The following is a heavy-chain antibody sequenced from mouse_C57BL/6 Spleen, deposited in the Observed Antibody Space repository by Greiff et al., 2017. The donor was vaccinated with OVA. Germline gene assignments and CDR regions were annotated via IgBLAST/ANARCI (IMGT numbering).Heavy chain of an antibody. V-gene: IGHV3-6*01. Sequence: EVHLVESGPGLVKPSPSLSLTCSVTGYSITSGYYWNWIRQFPGNQLAWMGYIRYDGSTNYNPSLKNPISITRDTSKNQFFLKWNSVTTEDTATYYCARDDPLYYGVYWGQGTTLTVSS. CDR1: GYSITSGYY. CDR3: ARDDPLYYGVY. CDR2: IRYDGST. J-gene: IGHJ2*01. D-gene: IGHD2-13*01.